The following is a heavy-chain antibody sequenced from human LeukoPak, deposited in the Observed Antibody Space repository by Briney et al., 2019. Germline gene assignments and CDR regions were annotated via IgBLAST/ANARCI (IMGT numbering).Heavy chain of an antibody. Sequence: LRLSCAASGFTFSTYNMHWVRQAPGKGLEWVAVVSYDGRIEYYADSVRGRFTISRDSSKNALYLQMNSQRAEDTAVYYCARGRYYLEYWGQGTLVTVSS. CDR3: ARGRYYLEY. D-gene: IGHD3-10*01. CDR2: VSYDGRIE. J-gene: IGHJ4*02. CDR1: GFTFSTYN. V-gene: IGHV3-30*04.